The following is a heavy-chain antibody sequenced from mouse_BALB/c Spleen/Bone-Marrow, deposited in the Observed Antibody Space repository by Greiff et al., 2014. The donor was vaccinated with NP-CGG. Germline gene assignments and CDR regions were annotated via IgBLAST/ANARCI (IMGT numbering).Heavy chain of an antibody. J-gene: IGHJ4*01. Sequence: QVQLKQSGAELVRPGTSVKMSCKAAGYTFTNYWIGWVKQRPGYGLEWIGDIYPGGGYTNYNEKFKGKATLTADTSSSTAYMQLSSLTSEDSAIYYCARGYGSSSYDTDYWGQGTSVTVSS. CDR2: IYPGGGYT. CDR3: ARGYGSSSYDTDY. D-gene: IGHD1-1*01. CDR1: GYTFTNYW. V-gene: IGHV1-63*02.